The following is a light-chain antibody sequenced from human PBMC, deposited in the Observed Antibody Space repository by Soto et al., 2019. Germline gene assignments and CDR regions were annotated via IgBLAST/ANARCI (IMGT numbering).Light chain of an antibody. Sequence: EIVLTQSPGTLSLPPGERATLSCRASQSVSSSYLAWYQQKPGQAPRLLIYGASSRATGIPDRFSGSGSGTDFTLTISRLEPEDFAVYYCQQYGSPWTFGQGTKVDIK. CDR2: GAS. CDR3: QQYGSPWT. V-gene: IGKV3-20*01. J-gene: IGKJ1*01. CDR1: QSVSSSY.